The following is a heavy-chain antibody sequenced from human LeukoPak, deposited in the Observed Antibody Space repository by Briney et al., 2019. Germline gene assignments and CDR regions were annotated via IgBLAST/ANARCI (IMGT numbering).Heavy chain of an antibody. CDR1: GGSISSGFYD. CDR2: IYTSKSM. CDR3: TKGRGI. Sequence: TLSLTCTVSGGSISSGFYDWYWIRQPAGKGLEWIGHIYTSKSMNYNPSLKSRVTISVDTSKNQFSLKLTSVTAADTAVYYCTKGRGIWGQGTLVIVSS. V-gene: IGHV4-61*09. J-gene: IGHJ4*02. D-gene: IGHD3-10*01.